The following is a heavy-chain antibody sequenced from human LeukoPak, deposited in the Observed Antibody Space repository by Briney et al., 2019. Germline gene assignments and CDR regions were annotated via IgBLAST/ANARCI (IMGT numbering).Heavy chain of an antibody. CDR2: ISYDGSNK. D-gene: IGHD6-13*01. J-gene: IGHJ4*02. V-gene: IGHV3-30*04. CDR3: ARERKQQLVLDY. Sequence: GGSLRLSCAASGFTFSSYAMHWVRQAPGKGLEWVAVISYDGSNKYYADSVKGRFTISRDNSKNTLYLQMNSLRAEDTAVYYCARERKQQLVLDYWGQGTLVTVSS. CDR1: GFTFSSYA.